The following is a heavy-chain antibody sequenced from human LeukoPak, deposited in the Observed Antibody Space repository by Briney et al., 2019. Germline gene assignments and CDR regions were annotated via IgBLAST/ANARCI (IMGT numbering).Heavy chain of an antibody. V-gene: IGHV3-53*01. CDR1: GFTFGTYW. CDR3: ARGGSYLSAFDI. CDR2: IYSGGST. D-gene: IGHD1-26*01. J-gene: IGHJ3*02. Sequence: GGSLRLSCAASGFTFGTYWMSWVRQAPGKGLEWVSIIYSGGSTFYADSVEGRFTISRDNSKNTLYLQMNSLRAEDTAVYYCARGGSYLSAFDIWGQGTMVTVSS.